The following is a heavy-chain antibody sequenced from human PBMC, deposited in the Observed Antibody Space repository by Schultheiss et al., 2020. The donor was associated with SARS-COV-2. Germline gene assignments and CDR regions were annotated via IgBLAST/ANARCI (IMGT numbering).Heavy chain of an antibody. Sequence: GGSLRLSCAASGFTFATYNMHWVRQAPGKGLEWVSGINNSGASTYYADSVKGRFTISRDNSKNTLYLQMSSLRVEDTALYYCAKDGYCSTTSCSAWGAFDIWGQGTMVTVSS. J-gene: IGHJ3*02. V-gene: IGHV3-23*01. CDR1: GFTFATYN. D-gene: IGHD2-2*01. CDR3: AKDGYCSTTSCSAWGAFDI. CDR2: INNSGAST.